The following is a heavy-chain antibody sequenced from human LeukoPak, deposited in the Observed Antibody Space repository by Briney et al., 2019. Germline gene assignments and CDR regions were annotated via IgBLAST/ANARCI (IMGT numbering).Heavy chain of an antibody. CDR3: ARESIAVAGAYYFDY. D-gene: IGHD6-19*01. Sequence: PSETLSLTCTVSGGSISSGSYYWSWIRQPAGKGLEWIGRIYTSGSTNYNPSLKSRVTMSLDTSKNQFSLKLSSVTAADTAVYYCARESIAVAGAYYFDYWGQGTLVTVSS. J-gene: IGHJ4*02. CDR2: IYTSGST. V-gene: IGHV4-61*02. CDR1: GGSISSGSYY.